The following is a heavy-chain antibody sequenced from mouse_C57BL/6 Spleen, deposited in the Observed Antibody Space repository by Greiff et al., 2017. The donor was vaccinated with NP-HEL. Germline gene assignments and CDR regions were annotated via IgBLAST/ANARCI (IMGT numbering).Heavy chain of an antibody. J-gene: IGHJ3*01. CDR3: TRWNGNYPSWFAY. CDR2: IDPETGGT. Sequence: QVQLKQSGAELVRPGASVTLSCKASGYTFTDYEMHWVKQTPVHGLEWIGAIDPETGGTAYNQKFTGKAILTADKASSTAYMEIRSLTSEDSAVYYCTRWNGNYPSWFAYWGQGTLVTVSA. D-gene: IGHD2-1*01. V-gene: IGHV1-15*01. CDR1: GYTFTDYE.